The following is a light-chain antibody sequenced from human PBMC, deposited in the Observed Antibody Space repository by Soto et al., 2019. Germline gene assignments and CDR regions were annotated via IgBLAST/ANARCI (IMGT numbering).Light chain of an antibody. CDR3: CSYAGDYTFV. Sequence: QYALIQPRSGSGSPGQSVTISCTGTSSDVGVYKYVSWYRQHPGKAPKLMIYDVITRPSGVPDRFSGSKSGNTASLTISGLQAEDEADYYCCSYAGDYTFVFGSGTKLTVL. CDR1: SSDVGVYKY. CDR2: DVI. V-gene: IGLV2-11*01. J-gene: IGLJ1*01.